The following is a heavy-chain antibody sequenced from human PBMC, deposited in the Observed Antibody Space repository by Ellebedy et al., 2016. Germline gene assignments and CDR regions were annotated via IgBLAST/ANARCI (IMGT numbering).Heavy chain of an antibody. V-gene: IGHV3-23*01. Sequence: GGSLRLSCAASGFTVSSYGMSWVRQTPGKGLEWVSAISGPNTYYADSVKGRFTISRDNSKNIVYLQMSSLRGEDTAIYYCAREIFVPVPETLYLDGWGQGALVTVSS. CDR1: GFTVSSYG. D-gene: IGHD3-16*01. J-gene: IGHJ4*02. CDR3: AREIFVPVPETLYLDG. CDR2: ISGPNT.